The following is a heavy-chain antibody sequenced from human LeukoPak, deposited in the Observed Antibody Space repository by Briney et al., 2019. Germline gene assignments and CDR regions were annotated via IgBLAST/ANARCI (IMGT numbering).Heavy chain of an antibody. V-gene: IGHV3-30*02. CDR3: AKLDWGGSRYGYFDS. CDR1: GFIFSSYG. D-gene: IGHD5-18*01. J-gene: IGHJ4*02. CDR2: IRYDGSNK. Sequence: GGSLRLSCAASGFIFSSYGMHWVRQAPGKGLEWVAFIRYDGSNKYYADSVKGRFTISRDNAKNSLYLQMNSLRADDTAVYYCAKLDWGGSRYGYFDSWGQGTLVTVSS.